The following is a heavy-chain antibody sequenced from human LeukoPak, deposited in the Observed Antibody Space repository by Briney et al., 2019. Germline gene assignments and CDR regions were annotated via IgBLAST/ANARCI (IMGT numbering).Heavy chain of an antibody. D-gene: IGHD4-23*01. CDR3: AKDTSGSTPPFN. V-gene: IGHV3-30*02. CDR1: GFTFSSYG. CDR2: IRYDGSNK. J-gene: IGHJ4*02. Sequence: GGSLRLSCAAPGFTFSSYGMHWVRQAPGKGLEWVAFIRYDGSNKYYADSVKGRFTISRDNSKNTLYLQMNSLRAEDTAVYYCAKDTSGSTPPFNWGQGTLVTVSS.